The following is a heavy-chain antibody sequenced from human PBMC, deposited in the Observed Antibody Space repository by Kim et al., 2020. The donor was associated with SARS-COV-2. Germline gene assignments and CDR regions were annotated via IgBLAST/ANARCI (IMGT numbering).Heavy chain of an antibody. Sequence: GGSLRLSCEASGFTFSSYSMNWVRQAPGKGLEWISYISRSSSNIYYTDSVKGRFTISRDNAKNSLYLQMNSLKDEDTAVYYCARGGNVLRYFDWFRDNGMDVWGQGTTVTVSS. D-gene: IGHD3-9*01. CDR2: ISRSSSNI. J-gene: IGHJ6*02. CDR1: GFTFSSYS. V-gene: IGHV3-48*02. CDR3: ARGGNVLRYFDWFRDNGMDV.